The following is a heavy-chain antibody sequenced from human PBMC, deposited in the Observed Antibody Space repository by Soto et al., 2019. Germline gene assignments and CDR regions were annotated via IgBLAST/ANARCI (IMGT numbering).Heavy chain of an antibody. V-gene: IGHV3-53*01. CDR1: GFTVNSIY. CDR2: IYSGGST. J-gene: IGHJ4*02. CDR3: ARSVRVPTGDSSGYIPQFDK. Sequence: GGSTSLSCAASGFTVNSIYMTWVRPAPGKGLEWVSVIYSGGSTYYTDSVKGRFTISRDNSKNTLYLQMNSLRAEDTAVYYCARSVRVPTGDSSGYIPQFDKWGQGSLVTGSS. D-gene: IGHD3-22*01.